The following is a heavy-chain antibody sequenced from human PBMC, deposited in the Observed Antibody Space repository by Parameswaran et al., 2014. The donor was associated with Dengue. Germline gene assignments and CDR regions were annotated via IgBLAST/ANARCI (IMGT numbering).Heavy chain of an antibody. CDR3: ATRSIAARGVYYYGMDV. V-gene: IGHV1-69*01. D-gene: IGHD6-6*01. CDR1: ISNA. CDR2: IIPIFGTA. Sequence: ISNARLVRQAPGQGLEWMGGIIPIFGTANYAQKFQGRVTITADESTSTAYMELSSLRSEDTAVYYCATRSIAARGVYYYGMDVWGQGTTVTVSS. J-gene: IGHJ6*02.